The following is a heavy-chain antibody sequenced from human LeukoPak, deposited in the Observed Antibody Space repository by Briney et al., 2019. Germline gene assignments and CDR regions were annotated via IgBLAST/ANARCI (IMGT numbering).Heavy chain of an antibody. CDR1: GFSLSTSGVG. Sequence: SGPTLVKPTQTLTLTCSFSGFSLSTSGVGVGWIRQPPGKALEWLALIYWDDDKRYSPSLKSRLTITKDTSKNQVVLTMTNMDPVDTATYYCAHTGLKEMATIYDYSDYWGQGTLVTVSS. D-gene: IGHD5-24*01. CDR3: AHTGLKEMATIYDYSDY. J-gene: IGHJ4*02. CDR2: IYWDDDK. V-gene: IGHV2-5*02.